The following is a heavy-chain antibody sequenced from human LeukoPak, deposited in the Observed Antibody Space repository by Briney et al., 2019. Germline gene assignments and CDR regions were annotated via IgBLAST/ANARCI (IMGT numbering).Heavy chain of an antibody. J-gene: IGHJ5*01. CDR1: GFTFNNYA. CDR2: ISKSGDRT. CDR3: VEEDWTHSFDDS. V-gene: IGHV3-23*01. Sequence: GGSLRLSCAASGFTFNNYAMSWVRQAPGAGLEWVSAISKSGDRTYYADSVKGRFTISRDNSRNTVYLQINSLRAEDTATYYCVEEDWTHSFDDSRGQGTLVTVS. D-gene: IGHD1-1*01.